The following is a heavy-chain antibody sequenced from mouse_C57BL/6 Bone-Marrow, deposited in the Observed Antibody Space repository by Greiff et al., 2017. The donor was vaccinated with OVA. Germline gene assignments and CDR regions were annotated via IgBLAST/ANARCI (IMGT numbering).Heavy chain of an antibody. Sequence: VQLVESGAELARPGASVKLSRKASGYTFTSYGISWVKQRTGQGLEWIGEIYPRSGNTYYNEKFKGKATLTADKSSSTAYMELRSLTSEDSAVYVCARGYYGNYDYAMDYWGQGTSVTVSS. V-gene: IGHV1-81*01. CDR3: ARGYYGNYDYAMDY. J-gene: IGHJ4*01. CDR1: GYTFTSYG. CDR2: IYPRSGNT. D-gene: IGHD2-1*01.